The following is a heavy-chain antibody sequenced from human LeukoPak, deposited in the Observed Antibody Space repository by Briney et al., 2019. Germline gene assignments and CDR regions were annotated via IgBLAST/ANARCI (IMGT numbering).Heavy chain of an antibody. CDR2: IYYDGSNK. CDR1: GLTFRSSG. D-gene: IGHD3-3*01. V-gene: IGHV3-33*01. J-gene: IGHJ4*02. CDR3: ARDRSRFVDY. Sequence: GRSLRLSCAASGLTFRSSGMHWVRQPPGKGLEWVAVIYYDGSNKLYADSVKGRFTISRDNSKNMVYLQMNSLRADDTAVYYCARDRSRFVDYWGQGTLVTVSS.